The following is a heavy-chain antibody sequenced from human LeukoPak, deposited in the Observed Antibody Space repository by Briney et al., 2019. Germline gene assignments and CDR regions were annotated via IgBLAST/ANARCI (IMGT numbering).Heavy chain of an antibody. CDR2: ISAYNGNT. CDR1: GYTFTSYG. CDR3: ARDRRVEMATILLDY. J-gene: IGHJ4*02. D-gene: IGHD5-24*01. Sequence: ASVKVSCKASGYTFTSYGISWVRQAPGQGLEWMGWISAYNGNTNYAQKFQGRVTITADESTSTAYMELSSLRSEDTAVYYCARDRRVEMATILLDYWGQGTLVTVSS. V-gene: IGHV1-18*01.